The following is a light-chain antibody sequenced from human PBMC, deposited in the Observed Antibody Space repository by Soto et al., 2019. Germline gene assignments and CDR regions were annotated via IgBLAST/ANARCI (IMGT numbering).Light chain of an antibody. CDR2: EVT. V-gene: IGLV2-8*01. CDR1: SSDVGGYNY. Sequence: QSALTQPPSASGSPGQSVTISCTGTSSDVGGYNYVSWYQQHPGEAPKLMIYEVTKRPSGVPDRFSGSKSGNTASLTVSGLHPEDEADYYCSSYAGSNNLVFGGGTKVTVL. J-gene: IGLJ2*01. CDR3: SSYAGSNNLV.